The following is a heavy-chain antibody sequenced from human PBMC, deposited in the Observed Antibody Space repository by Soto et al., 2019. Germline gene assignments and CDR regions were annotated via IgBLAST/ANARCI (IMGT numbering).Heavy chain of an antibody. J-gene: IGHJ4*02. V-gene: IGHV1-46*01. CDR3: AREHTSGLFYCVH. D-gene: IGHD3-22*01. CDR2: MYPRGAST. Sequence: QVQLVQSGAEVKTPGASVKVSCRASGYTITTYNMHWARQAPGQGLEWKGIMYPRGASTTDEPNFQGRVTVTRDTSTNTVYMELSSRSSEYTAVYYCAREHTSGLFYCVHWGQGTLVTVSS. CDR1: GYTITTYN.